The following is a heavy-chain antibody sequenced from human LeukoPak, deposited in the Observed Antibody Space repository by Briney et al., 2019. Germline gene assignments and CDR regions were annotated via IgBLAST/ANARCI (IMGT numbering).Heavy chain of an antibody. J-gene: IGHJ4*02. V-gene: IGHV4-39*07. Sequence: SETLSLTCTVSGGSISSSSYYWGWIRQPPGKGLEWIGSIYYSGSTYYNPSLKSRVTISVDTSKNQFSLKLSSVTAADTAVYYCAREGMGIQLWLPYFDYWGQGTLVTVSS. CDR1: GGSISSSSYY. D-gene: IGHD5-18*01. CDR3: AREGMGIQLWLPYFDY. CDR2: IYYSGST.